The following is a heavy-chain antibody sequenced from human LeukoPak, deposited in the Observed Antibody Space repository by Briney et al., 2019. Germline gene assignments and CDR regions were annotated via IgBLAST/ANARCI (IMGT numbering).Heavy chain of an antibody. CDR2: ISSSSSYI. CDR1: GFTFSSYG. V-gene: IGHV3-21*01. CDR3: ARDLSDYVWGSYRLYYFDY. Sequence: GGSLRLSCAASGFTFSSYGMHWVRQAPGKGLEWVSSISSSSSYIYYADSVKGRFTISRDNAKNSLYLQMNSLRAEDTAVYYCARDLSDYVWGSYRLYYFDYWGQGTLVTVSS. J-gene: IGHJ4*02. D-gene: IGHD3-16*02.